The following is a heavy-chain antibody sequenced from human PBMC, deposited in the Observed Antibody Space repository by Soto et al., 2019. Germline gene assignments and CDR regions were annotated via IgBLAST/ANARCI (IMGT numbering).Heavy chain of an antibody. CDR3: ARADVVPAAMQYYYYGMDV. V-gene: IGHV4-30-4*01. D-gene: IGHD2-2*01. CDR1: GGSISSGDYY. Sequence: SETLSLTCTVSGGSISSGDYYWSWIRQPPGKGLEWIGYIYYSGSTYYNPSLKSRVTISVDTSKNQFSLKLSSVTAADTAVYYCARADVVPAAMQYYYYGMDVWGQGTKVTVSS. J-gene: IGHJ6*02. CDR2: IYYSGST.